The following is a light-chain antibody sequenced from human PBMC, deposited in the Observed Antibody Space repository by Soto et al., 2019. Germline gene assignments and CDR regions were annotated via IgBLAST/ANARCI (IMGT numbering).Light chain of an antibody. J-gene: IGKJ5*01. CDR2: GAS. Sequence: EIVLTQSPGTLSLSPGERATLSCRASQNVGSNYLAWYQQRPDQAPRLLIYGASSRATGIPDRFSGSGSGTDFTLTISRLEPEDVAVYYCQQYGSSPITFGQGTRLEI. CDR3: QQYGSSPIT. V-gene: IGKV3-20*01. CDR1: QNVGSNY.